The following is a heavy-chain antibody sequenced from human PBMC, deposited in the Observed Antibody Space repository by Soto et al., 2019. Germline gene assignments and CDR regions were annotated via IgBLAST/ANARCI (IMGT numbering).Heavy chain of an antibody. D-gene: IGHD3-10*01. J-gene: IGHJ5*02. CDR1: GYTFTGYY. CDR2: INPNSGGT. CDR3: ARAKNYYGSGSYYNWFDP. V-gene: IGHV1-2*04. Sequence: GASVKVSCKASGYTFTGYYMQWVRQAPGQGLEWMGWINPNSGGTNYAQKFQGWVTMTRDTSISTAYMELSRLRSDDTAVYYCARAKNYYGSGSYYNWFDPWGQGTLVTVSS.